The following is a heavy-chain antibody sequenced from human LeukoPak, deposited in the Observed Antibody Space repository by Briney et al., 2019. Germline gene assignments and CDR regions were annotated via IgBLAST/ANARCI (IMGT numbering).Heavy chain of an antibody. D-gene: IGHD3-3*01. CDR3: ARSYDFWSGPPFDP. CDR2: INPNSGGT. J-gene: IGHJ5*02. V-gene: IGHV1-2*02. CDR1: GYTFSGYY. Sequence: ASVKVSCKASGYTFSGYYMHWVRQAPGQGLEWMGWINPNSGGTKYAQKFQGRVTLTRDTSISTAYMELSRLRCDDTAVYYCARSYDFWSGPPFDPWGQGTLVTVSS.